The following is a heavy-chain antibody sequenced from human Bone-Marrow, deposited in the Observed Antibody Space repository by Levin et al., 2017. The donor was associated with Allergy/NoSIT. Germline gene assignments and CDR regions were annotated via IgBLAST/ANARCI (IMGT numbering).Heavy chain of an antibody. CDR2: FYPGDSET. CDR1: GYTFTNYW. CDR3: ARHGGLCSGGSCYGSNYYYDMDV. V-gene: IGHV5-51*01. D-gene: IGHD2-15*01. Sequence: GGSLRLSCKGSGYTFTNYWIAWVRQIPGKGLEWMGSFYPGDSETRDNPSFQGQVTISADKSITTAYLQWGTLKASDTAIYYCARHGGLCSGGSCYGSNYYYDMDVWGQGTTVIVS. J-gene: IGHJ6*02.